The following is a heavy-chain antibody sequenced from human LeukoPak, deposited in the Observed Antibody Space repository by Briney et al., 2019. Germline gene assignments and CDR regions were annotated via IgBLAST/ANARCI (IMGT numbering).Heavy chain of an antibody. D-gene: IGHD3-3*01. CDR1: GGSISSYY. J-gene: IGHJ4*02. CDR3: ARSDFWSGYYYFDY. V-gene: IGHV4-4*07. CDR2: IYTSGST. Sequence: SETRSLTCTVSGGSISSYYWSWIRQPAGKGLEWIGRIYTSGSTNYNPSLKSRVTMSVDTSKNQFSLKLSSVTAADTAVYYCARSDFWSGYYYFDYWGQGTLVTVSS.